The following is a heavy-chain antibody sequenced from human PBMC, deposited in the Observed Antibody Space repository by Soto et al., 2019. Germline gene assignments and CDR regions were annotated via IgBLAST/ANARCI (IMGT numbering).Heavy chain of an antibody. CDR1: GFTFSYYG. D-gene: IGHD5-18*01. V-gene: IGHV3-23*01. CDR2: ISGSGGST. CDR3: ARARGYSYGFVDY. Sequence: LRLSCAASGFTFSYYGMHWVRQAPGKGLEWVSAISGSGGSTYYADSVKGRFTISRDNTKNTLYLQMNSLRAEDTAVYYCARARGYSYGFVDYWGQGTLVTVSS. J-gene: IGHJ4*02.